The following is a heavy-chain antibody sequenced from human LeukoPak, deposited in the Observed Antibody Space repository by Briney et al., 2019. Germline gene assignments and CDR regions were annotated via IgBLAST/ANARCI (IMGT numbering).Heavy chain of an antibody. D-gene: IGHD5-24*01. CDR1: GFSFNTYA. CDR2: INYNGDST. CDR3: ARDSGGDTYNDYFDS. Sequence: QPGGSLRLSCAASGFSFNTYAMHWVRQAPGKELEYVSAINYNGDSTYYANSVKGRFIISRDNSKKTLFLQMGSLRAEDTAVYYCARDSGGDTYNDYFDSWGQGTLVTVSS. J-gene: IGHJ4*02. V-gene: IGHV3-64*01.